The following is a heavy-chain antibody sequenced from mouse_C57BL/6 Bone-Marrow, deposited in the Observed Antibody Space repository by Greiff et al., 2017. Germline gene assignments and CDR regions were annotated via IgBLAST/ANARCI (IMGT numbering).Heavy chain of an antibody. CDR2: IYYSGTI. CDR1: GISITTGNYR. D-gene: IGHD2-2*01. Sequence: DVKLQESGPGLVKPSQTVFLTCTVTGISITTGNYRWSWIRQFPGNKLEWIGYIYYSGTITYNPSLTSRTTITRDTPKNQFFLEMNSLTAEDTATYYCARSPYGYDWYFDVWGTGTTVTVSS. J-gene: IGHJ1*03. V-gene: IGHV3-5*01. CDR3: ARSPYGYDWYFDV.